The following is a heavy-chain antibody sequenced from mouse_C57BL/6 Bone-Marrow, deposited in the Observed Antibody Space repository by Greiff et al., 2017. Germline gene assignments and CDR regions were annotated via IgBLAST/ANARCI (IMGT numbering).Heavy chain of an antibody. CDR2: IDPSDSYT. CDR1: GYTFTSYW. Sequence: QVQLQQPGAELVRPGTSVQLSCKASGYTFTSYWMHWVKQRPGQGLEWIGVIDPSDSYTNYNQKFKGKATLTVDTSSSTAYMQLSSLTSEDSAVYYCARCSDYWGQGTTLTVSS. CDR3: ARCSDY. V-gene: IGHV1-59*01. J-gene: IGHJ2*01.